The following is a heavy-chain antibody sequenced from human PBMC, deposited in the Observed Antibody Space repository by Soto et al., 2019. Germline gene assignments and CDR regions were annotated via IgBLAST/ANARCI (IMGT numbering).Heavy chain of an antibody. V-gene: IGHV3-48*03. CDR2: ISSSGSTI. CDR3: ASIAVAGPYFDY. CDR1: GFTFSSYE. Sequence: GGSLRLSCAASGFTFSSYEMNWVRQAPGKGLEWVSYISSSGSTIYYADSVKGRFTISRDNAKNSLYLQMNSLRAEDTAVYYCASIAVAGPYFDYWGQGXLVTVSS. D-gene: IGHD6-19*01. J-gene: IGHJ4*02.